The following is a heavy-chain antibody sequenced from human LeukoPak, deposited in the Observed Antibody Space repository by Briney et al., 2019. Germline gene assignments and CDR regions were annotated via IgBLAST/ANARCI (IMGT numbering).Heavy chain of an antibody. Sequence: SETLSLTCAVYGGSFSGYYWSWIRQPPGKGLEWIGEINHSGSTNYNPSLKSRVTISVDTSKNQFSLKLSSVTAADTAVYYCARRFYYDSSGYYRYWGQGTLVTVSS. J-gene: IGHJ4*02. V-gene: IGHV4-34*01. CDR3: ARRFYYDSSGYYRY. D-gene: IGHD3-22*01. CDR1: GGSFSGYY. CDR2: INHSGST.